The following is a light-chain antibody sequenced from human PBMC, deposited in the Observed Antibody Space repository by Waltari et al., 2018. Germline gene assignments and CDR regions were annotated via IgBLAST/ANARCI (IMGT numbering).Light chain of an antibody. J-gene: IGKJ1*01. Sequence: DIQMTQPPSTLSASVGDRVTITCRASQSISSWLAWYQQKPGKAPKLLIYKASSLESGVPSRFSGSGSGTEFTLTISSLQPDDFATYYCQQYNSYPTTFGQGTKVEIK. V-gene: IGKV1-5*03. CDR3: QQYNSYPTT. CDR1: QSISSW. CDR2: KAS.